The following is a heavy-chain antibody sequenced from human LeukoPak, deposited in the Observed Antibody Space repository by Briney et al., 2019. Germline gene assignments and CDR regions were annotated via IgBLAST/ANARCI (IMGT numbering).Heavy chain of an antibody. CDR2: INHSGST. D-gene: IGHD6-25*01. CDR1: GGSFSGYY. Sequence: SETLSLTCAVYGGSFSGYYWSWIRQPPGKGLEWIGEINHSGSTNYNPSLKSRVTISVDTSKNQFSLKLSSVTVADTAVYYCARHAAGTDAFDIWGQGTMVTVSS. V-gene: IGHV4-34*01. J-gene: IGHJ3*02. CDR3: ARHAAGTDAFDI.